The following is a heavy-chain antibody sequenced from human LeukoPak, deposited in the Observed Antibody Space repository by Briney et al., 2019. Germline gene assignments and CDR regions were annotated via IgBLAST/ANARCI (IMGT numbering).Heavy chain of an antibody. V-gene: IGHV1-69*01. CDR1: GYTFTGYY. J-gene: IGHJ4*02. CDR2: IIPIFGTA. Sequence: SVKVSCKASGYTFTGYYMHWVRQAPGQGLEWMGGIIPIFGTANYAQKFQGRVTITADESTSTAYMELSSLRSEDTAVYYCARVKGTYYFDYWGQGTLVTVSS. CDR3: ARVKGTYYFDY.